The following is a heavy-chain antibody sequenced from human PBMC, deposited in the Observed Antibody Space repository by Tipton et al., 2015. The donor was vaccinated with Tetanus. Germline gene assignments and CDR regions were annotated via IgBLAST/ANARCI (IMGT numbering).Heavy chain of an antibody. V-gene: IGHV4-59*08. Sequence: LRLSCTVSGGSISSYYCGWVRQPPGKGLEWIGHTHYSGNTNYNSSLWSRVTISVDTSKNQFSLKLSSVTAADTAVYYCARLGYDILTGYHYDSWGQGTLVTVSS. CDR1: GGSISSYY. CDR2: THYSGNT. D-gene: IGHD3-9*01. CDR3: ARLGYDILTGYHYDS. J-gene: IGHJ4*02.